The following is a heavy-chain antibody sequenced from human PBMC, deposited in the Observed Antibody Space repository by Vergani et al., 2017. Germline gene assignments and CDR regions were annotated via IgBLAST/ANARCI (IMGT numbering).Heavy chain of an antibody. J-gene: IGHJ5*02. CDR3: ARDWRLLYNRFDP. Sequence: QVPLVESGGGVVQPGRSLRLSCAASGFTFNQYGLHLVRQAPGKGLEWVAVTWYDGNNKQYADSVKCRFTISRDNSKSTMYLQMNSLRDEDTGVYYCARDWRLLYNRFDPWGQGTLVTVSS. CDR2: TWYDGNNK. V-gene: IGHV3-33*01. D-gene: IGHD1-14*01. CDR1: GFTFNQYG.